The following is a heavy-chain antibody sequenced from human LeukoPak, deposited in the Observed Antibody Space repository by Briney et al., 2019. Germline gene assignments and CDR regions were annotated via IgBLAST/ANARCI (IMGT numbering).Heavy chain of an antibody. Sequence: SETLSLTCTISGGSVSSGSYYWSWIRQPPGKGLEWIGYIYYSGSTNYNPSLKSRVTISVDTSKNQFSLKLSSVTAADTAVYYCARGLLFDYWGQGPLVTVSS. CDR1: GGSVSSGSYY. CDR2: IYYSGST. D-gene: IGHD3-22*01. V-gene: IGHV4-61*01. CDR3: ARGLLFDY. J-gene: IGHJ4*02.